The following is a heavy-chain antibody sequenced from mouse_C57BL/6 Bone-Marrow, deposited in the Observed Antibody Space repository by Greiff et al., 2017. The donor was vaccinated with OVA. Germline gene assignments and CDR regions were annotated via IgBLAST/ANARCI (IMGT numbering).Heavy chain of an antibody. D-gene: IGHD2-4*01. CDR3: AKDDDDDGTWFAY. Sequence: VKLQQPGAELVMPGASVKLSCKASGYTFTSYWMHWVKQRPGQGLEWIGEIDPSDSYTNYNQKFKGKSTLTVDKSSSTAYMQLSSLTSEDSAVYYGAKDDDDDGTWFAYGGQGTRVTVSA. CDR2: IDPSDSYT. CDR1: GYTFTSYW. J-gene: IGHJ3*01. V-gene: IGHV1-69*01.